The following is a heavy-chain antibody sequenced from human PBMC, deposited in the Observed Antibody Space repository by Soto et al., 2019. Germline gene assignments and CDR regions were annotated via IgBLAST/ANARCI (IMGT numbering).Heavy chain of an antibody. D-gene: IGHD3-16*01. CDR1: GFTFSSYW. CDR3: ARSRGSGGVEYNMDV. V-gene: IGHV3-74*01. Sequence: GGSLRLSCAASGFTFSSYWMHWVRQGPGEGLVWVSRIMSDGSGTTYADSVKGRFTISRDNAKNTLYQQMNSLRAEDTAVYHCARSRGSGGVEYNMDVWGQGTTVTVSS. CDR2: IMSDGSGT. J-gene: IGHJ6*02.